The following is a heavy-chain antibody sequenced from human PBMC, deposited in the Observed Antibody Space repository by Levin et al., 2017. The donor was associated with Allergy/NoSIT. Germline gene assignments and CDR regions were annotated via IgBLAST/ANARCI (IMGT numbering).Heavy chain of an antibody. CDR3: AKGGDMDV. Sequence: SCAASGFPFSTYGIYWVRQAPGKGLEWVALITSDGSVKFYADSVKGRFTISRDNSRETLYLQMNNLRPDDTAVYYCAKGGDMDVWGKGTTVIVSS. CDR2: ITSDGSVK. V-gene: IGHV3-30*18. CDR1: GFPFSTYG. J-gene: IGHJ6*03.